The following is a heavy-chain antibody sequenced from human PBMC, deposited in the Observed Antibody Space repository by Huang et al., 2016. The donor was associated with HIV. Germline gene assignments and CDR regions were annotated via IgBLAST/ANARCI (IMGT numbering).Heavy chain of an antibody. V-gene: IGHV3-7*01. Sequence: VESGGRSVQPGGSIRLSCVGSTFTFGAYWMSWVRQPQGKGLEWVANIKQDETEKYYVDSVKGRFNISRDNAKKVLFLEMDALRVEDTAIYFCATKTAGMDIWGQGTTVIVSS. CDR3: ATKTAGMDI. J-gene: IGHJ6*02. CDR1: TFTFGAYW. CDR2: IKQDETEK.